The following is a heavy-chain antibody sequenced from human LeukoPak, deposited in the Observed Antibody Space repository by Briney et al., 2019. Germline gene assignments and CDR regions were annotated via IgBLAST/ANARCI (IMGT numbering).Heavy chain of an antibody. CDR1: GFTFSSSV. D-gene: IGHD6-13*01. J-gene: IGHJ5*02. Sequence: GGSLRLSCAASGFTFSSSVMHWVRQAPGKGLEWVAVISYDGSNKYYADSVKGRFTISRDDPMNTVYLQMNSLRTEDTAVYYCAKDHGYTSSWLFNWFDPWGQGTLVTVSS. CDR3: AKDHGYTSSWLFNWFDP. V-gene: IGHV3-30*18. CDR2: ISYDGSNK.